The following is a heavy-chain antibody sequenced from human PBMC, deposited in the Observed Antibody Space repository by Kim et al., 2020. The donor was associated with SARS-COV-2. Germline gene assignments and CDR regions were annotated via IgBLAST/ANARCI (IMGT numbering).Heavy chain of an antibody. CDR1: GGSFSSYH. D-gene: IGHD6-19*01. J-gene: IGHJ4*02. CDR2: IHASGRT. V-gene: IGHV4-4*07. CDR3: ARQVPGADRRFDY. Sequence: SETLSLICTVSGGSFSSYHWSWIRQSAGKGLEWIGRIHASGRTNYNPSLKSRLTMSVDTSKHQMSLKLSSVTAADTAMYYCARQVPGADRRFDYWGQGLLVTVSS.